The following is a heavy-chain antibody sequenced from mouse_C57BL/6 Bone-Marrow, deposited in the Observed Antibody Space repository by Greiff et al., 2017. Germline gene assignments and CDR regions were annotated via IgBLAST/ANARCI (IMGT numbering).Heavy chain of an antibody. CDR2: IWRGGST. J-gene: IGHJ3*01. V-gene: IGHV2-5*01. D-gene: IGHD2-5*01. Sequence: QVHVKQSGPGLVQPSQSLSITCTVSGFSLTSYGVHWVRQSPGKGLEWLGVIWRGGSTDYNAAFMSRLSITKDNSKSQVFFKMNSLQADDTAIYYGAKNGTIVTTTLAWFAYWGQGTLVTVSA. CDR3: AKNGTIVTTTLAWFAY. CDR1: GFSLTSYG.